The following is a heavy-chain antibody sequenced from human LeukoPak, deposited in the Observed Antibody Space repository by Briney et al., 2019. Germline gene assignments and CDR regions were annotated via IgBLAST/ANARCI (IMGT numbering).Heavy chain of an antibody. J-gene: IGHJ5*02. V-gene: IGHV3-48*01. Sequence: GGSLRLSCAASGFTFSSYSMNWVRQAPGEGLEWVSYIFSSSSTIYYADSVKGRFTISRGNAKNSLYLQMNSLRAEDTAVYYCARDPLTGSYGVNWLDPWGQGTLVTVSS. D-gene: IGHD1-26*01. CDR1: GFTFSSYS. CDR3: ARDPLTGSYGVNWLDP. CDR2: IFSSSSTI.